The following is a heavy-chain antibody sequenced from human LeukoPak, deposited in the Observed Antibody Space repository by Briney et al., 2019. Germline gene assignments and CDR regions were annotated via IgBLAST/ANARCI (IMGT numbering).Heavy chain of an antibody. V-gene: IGHV4-59*01. J-gene: IGHJ4*02. D-gene: IGHD6-19*01. CDR2: INYNGGT. CDR3: VRGAGWYPY. CDR1: GDSISSDY. Sequence: SETLSLTCTVSGDSISSDYWSWIRQPPGKGLEWIAYINYNGGTNYNPSLKSRLTISLDTSKNQFSLQLRSVTAADMAVYYCVRGAGWYPYWGQGTLVTVSS.